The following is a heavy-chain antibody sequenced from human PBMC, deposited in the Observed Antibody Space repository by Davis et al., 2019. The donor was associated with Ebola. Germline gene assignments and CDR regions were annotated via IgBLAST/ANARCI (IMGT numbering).Heavy chain of an antibody. CDR2: IFSNDEK. CDR1: GFSLSSARMG. J-gene: IGHJ5*02. D-gene: IGHD1-26*01. V-gene: IGHV2-26*01. Sequence: SGPTLVKPTETLTLTCTVSGFSLSSARMGESWIRQPPGKALEWLAHIFSNDEKSYSTSLKSRLTISKDTSKSQVVLTMTNMDPVDTATYYCARVTRSGSYLFDPWGQGTLVTVSS. CDR3: ARVTRSGSYLFDP.